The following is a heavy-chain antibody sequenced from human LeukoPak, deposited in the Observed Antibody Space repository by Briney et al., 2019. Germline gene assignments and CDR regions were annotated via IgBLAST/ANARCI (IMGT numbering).Heavy chain of an antibody. J-gene: IGHJ4*02. Sequence: MTSQTLSLTCTVSGGSISSGGYYWSWIRQHPGNGLEWIGYIYYSGSTYYNPSLKSRVTISVDTSKNQFSLKLSSVTAADTAVYYCARSPDYYDSSGYYYLDYWGQGTLVTVSS. CDR3: ARSPDYYDSSGYYYLDY. CDR2: IYYSGST. D-gene: IGHD3-22*01. V-gene: IGHV4-31*03. CDR1: GGSISSGGYY.